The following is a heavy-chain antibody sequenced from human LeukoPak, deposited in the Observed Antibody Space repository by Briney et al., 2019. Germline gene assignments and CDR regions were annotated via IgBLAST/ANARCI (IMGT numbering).Heavy chain of an antibody. Sequence: ASVKVSCKASGGTFSSYAVSWVRQAPGQGLEWMGGIIPIFGTANYAQKFQGRVTITADKSTSTAYMELRSLRSEDTAVYYCASLGPRSAVIGYWGQGTLVTVSS. CDR2: IIPIFGTA. V-gene: IGHV1-69*06. CDR1: GGTFSSYA. J-gene: IGHJ4*02. D-gene: IGHD3-22*01. CDR3: ASLGPRSAVIGY.